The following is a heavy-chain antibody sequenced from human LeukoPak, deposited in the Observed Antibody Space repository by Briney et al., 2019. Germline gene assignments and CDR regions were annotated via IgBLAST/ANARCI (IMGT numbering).Heavy chain of an antibody. CDR1: GGSITGHY. CDR2: IYYNGNT. V-gene: IGHV4-59*08. J-gene: IGHJ4*02. CDR3: ARYDPSDYATSGLYYGVYFDS. Sequence: SETLSLTCSVSGGSITGHYWSWIRQSRRKGLEWIGYIYYNGNTNYNPSLKSRVIILLDMSKNQFPLKLTSVTAADTAIYYCARYDPSDYATSGLYYGVYFDSWGQGTLVSVSS. D-gene: IGHD3-22*01.